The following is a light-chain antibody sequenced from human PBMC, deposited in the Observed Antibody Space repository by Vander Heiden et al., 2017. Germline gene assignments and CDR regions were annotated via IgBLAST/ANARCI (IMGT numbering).Light chain of an antibody. CDR3: QHSDSTPVT. CDR2: GAS. V-gene: IGKV1-39*01. J-gene: IGKJ3*01. Sequence: DIQVNPSPSSLSASVGDRVTITCRASHRNVSYVNWYQQKPGKAPNLLIDGASRVQTVVPSRFSGSGSGTYFTLSISSLQPEDVVTYCCQHSDSTPVTFGPGTKVDIK. CDR1: HRNVSY.